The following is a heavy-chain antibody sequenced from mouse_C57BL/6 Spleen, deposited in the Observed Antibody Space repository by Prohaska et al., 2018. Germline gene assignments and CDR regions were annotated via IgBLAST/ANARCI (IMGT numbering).Heavy chain of an antibody. V-gene: IGHV5-16*01. CDR2: T. J-gene: IGHJ3*01. D-gene: IGHD2-4*01. CDR3: AREEDYEEWFAY. Sequence: TYYLDSLKSRFIISRDNAKNILYLQMSSLKSEDTATYYWAREEDYEEWFAYWGKGTLVTVSA.